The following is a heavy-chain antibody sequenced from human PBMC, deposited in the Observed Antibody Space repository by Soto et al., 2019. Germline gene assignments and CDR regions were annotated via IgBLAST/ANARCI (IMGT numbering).Heavy chain of an antibody. D-gene: IGHD3-10*01. J-gene: IGHJ4*02. V-gene: IGHV4-59*01. CDR3: ARARPWFGELWVDY. Sequence: SETLSLTCTVSGGSISSYYWSWIRQPPGKGLEWIGYIYYSGSTNYNPSLKSRVTISVDTSKNQFSLKLSSVTAADTAVYYCARARPWFGELWVDYWGQGTLVTVSS. CDR2: IYYSGST. CDR1: GGSISSYY.